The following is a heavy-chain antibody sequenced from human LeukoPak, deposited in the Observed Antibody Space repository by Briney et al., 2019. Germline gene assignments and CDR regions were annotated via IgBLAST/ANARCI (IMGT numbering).Heavy chain of an antibody. V-gene: IGHV3-48*01. Sequence: GGSLRLSCAASGFIFSSYAMNWVRQAPGEGLEWVSYISRGGSAIYYADSVKGRFTISRDNSKNTLYLQMGSLRAEDMAVYYCARGMGPYYDSSGFLFDYWGQGTLVTVSS. J-gene: IGHJ4*02. D-gene: IGHD3-22*01. CDR2: ISRGGSAI. CDR3: ARGMGPYYDSSGFLFDY. CDR1: GFIFSSYA.